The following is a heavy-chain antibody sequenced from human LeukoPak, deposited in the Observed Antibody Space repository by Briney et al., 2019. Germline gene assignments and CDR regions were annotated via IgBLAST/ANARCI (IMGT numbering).Heavy chain of an antibody. CDR3: AKTDYDILTGFPY. CDR1: GFTFITYA. CDR2: ISGGGGST. V-gene: IGHV3-23*01. J-gene: IGHJ4*02. D-gene: IGHD3-9*01. Sequence: GGSLRLSCAASGFTFITYAMSWVRQAPGKGLEWVSGISGGGGSTYYADSVKGRFNISRDNSKNTLYLQMNSLRAEDTAVYYCAKTDYDILTGFPYWGQGTLVTVSS.